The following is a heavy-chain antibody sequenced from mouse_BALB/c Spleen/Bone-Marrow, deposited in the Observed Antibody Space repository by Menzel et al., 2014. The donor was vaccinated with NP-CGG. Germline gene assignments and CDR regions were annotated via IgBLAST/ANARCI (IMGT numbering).Heavy chain of an antibody. Sequence: EVMLVESGGGLVQPGDFLRLSCATSGLTFSDFYMEWVRQPPGKRLEWIAASRNKAKHYTTEFSASVKGRFIVSRDTSQSILYLQMNALRAEDTAIYYCARDVGYGNYLVYWGQETLVTVSA. CDR1: GLTFSDFY. J-gene: IGHJ3*01. V-gene: IGHV7-1*02. CDR3: ARDVGYGNYLVY. D-gene: IGHD2-10*02. CDR2: SRNKAKHYTT.